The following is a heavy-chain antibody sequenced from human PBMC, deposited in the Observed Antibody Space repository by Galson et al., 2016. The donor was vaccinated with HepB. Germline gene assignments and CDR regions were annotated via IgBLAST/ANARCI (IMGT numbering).Heavy chain of an antibody. Sequence: SVKVSCKASGYTFTSYYIHWVRQAPGQGLEWMGIINPIGGSTIYAQKFQGRVTMTRDTSTSTVYMELSSLRSEDTAVSYCARPSGRDGYNFRSWEQRPAALGHWGQGTLVTVSS. CDR3: ARPSGRDGYNFRSWEQRPAALGH. CDR1: GYTFTSYY. CDR2: INPIGGST. D-gene: IGHD5-24*01. J-gene: IGHJ4*02. V-gene: IGHV1-46*01.